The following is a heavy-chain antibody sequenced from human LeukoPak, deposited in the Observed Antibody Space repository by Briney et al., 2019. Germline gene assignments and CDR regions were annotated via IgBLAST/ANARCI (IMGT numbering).Heavy chain of an antibody. J-gene: IGHJ4*02. V-gene: IGHV4-34*01. CDR2: VNHSGST. Sequence: SETLSLTCAVYGGSFSGYYWSWIRQPPGKGLEWIGEVNHSGSTNYNPSLKSRVTISVDTSKNQFSLKLSSVTAADTAVYYCARGRRVGAIDYWGQGTLVTVSS. D-gene: IGHD1-26*01. CDR3: ARGRRVGAIDY. CDR1: GGSFSGYY.